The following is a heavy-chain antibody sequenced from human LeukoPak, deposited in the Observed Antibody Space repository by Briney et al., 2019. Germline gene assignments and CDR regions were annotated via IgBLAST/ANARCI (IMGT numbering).Heavy chain of an antibody. D-gene: IGHD6-13*01. V-gene: IGHV3-21*01. CDR2: ISSSSYI. J-gene: IGHJ4*02. CDR1: GFTFSSYS. Sequence: GGSLRLSCATSGFTFSSYSMNWVRQAPGKGLEWVSSISSSSYIYCADSVKGRFTISRDNAKNSLYLQMNSLRAEDTAVYYCARGIAARGDFDYWGQGTLVTVSS. CDR3: ARGIAARGDFDY.